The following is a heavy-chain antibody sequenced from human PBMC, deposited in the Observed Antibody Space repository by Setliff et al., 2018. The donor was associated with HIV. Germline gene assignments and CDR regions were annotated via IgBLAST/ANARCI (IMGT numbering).Heavy chain of an antibody. CDR2: INTSGST. CDR3: ARDPNTGWYYLAF. J-gene: IGHJ4*02. V-gene: IGHV4-4*07. CDR1: GGAGSNYY. Sequence: SETLSLTCTVSGGAGSNYYWTWILQSAGKGLEWIGHINTSGSTKYNPTLKSRLTMSVDSSGNQFSLTLTSVTAADTAVYYCARDPNTGWYYLAFWGPGALVTVSS. D-gene: IGHD6-19*01.